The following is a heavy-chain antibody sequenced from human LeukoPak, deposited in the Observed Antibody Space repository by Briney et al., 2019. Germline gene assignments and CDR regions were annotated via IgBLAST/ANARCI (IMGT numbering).Heavy chain of an antibody. Sequence: SETLSLTCTVSGASVSGKFWSWIRHSPGNGLEWIGLIYYSGSAKFNPSLKSRVAMSVDPSNNQFSLSLNSVTTTDTAVYFCVGGGDWLPEYWGRGTQVIVSS. CDR3: VGGGDWLPEY. J-gene: IGHJ4*01. CDR2: IYYSGSA. D-gene: IGHD3/OR15-3a*01. CDR1: GASVSGKF. V-gene: IGHV4-59*02.